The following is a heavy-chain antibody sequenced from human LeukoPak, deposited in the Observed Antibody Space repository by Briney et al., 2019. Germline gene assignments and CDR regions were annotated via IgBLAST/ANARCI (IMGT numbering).Heavy chain of an antibody. CDR3: ARDRSGYYDSSGYYHVFDY. J-gene: IGHJ4*02. Sequence: SETLSLTCTVSGGSISSYYWSWIRQPPGKGLEWIGYIYYSGSTNYNPSLKSRVTILVDTSKNQFSLKLSSVTAADTAVYYCARDRSGYYDSSGYYHVFDYWGQGTLVTVSS. D-gene: IGHD3-22*01. CDR2: IYYSGST. V-gene: IGHV4-59*01. CDR1: GGSISSYY.